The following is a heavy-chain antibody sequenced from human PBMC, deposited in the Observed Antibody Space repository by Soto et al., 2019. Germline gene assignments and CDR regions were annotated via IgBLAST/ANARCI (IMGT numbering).Heavy chain of an antibody. CDR2: IIPIFGTA. Sequence: SVKVSCKASGGTFSSYAISWVRQAPGQGLEWMGGIIPIFGTANYAQKFQGRVTITADESTSTAYMALSSLRSEDTIVYYCARLLYYYDSSAQPRAFDIWGQGTMVTVS. D-gene: IGHD3-22*01. CDR3: ARLLYYYDSSAQPRAFDI. V-gene: IGHV1-69*13. CDR1: GGTFSSYA. J-gene: IGHJ3*02.